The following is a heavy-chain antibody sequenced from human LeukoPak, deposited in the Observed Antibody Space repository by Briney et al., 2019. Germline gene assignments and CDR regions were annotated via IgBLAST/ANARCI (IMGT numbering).Heavy chain of an antibody. CDR1: GGSFSDYY. CDR3: AGPVYSNTGRPGDS. J-gene: IGHJ4*02. Sequence: SETLSLTCAVFGGSFSDYYWTWIRQSPGLGLEWIGEISARGSTHYNPSLKSRVTMSLDASKKQFSLKLTSVTAADTAVYFCAGPVYSNTGRPGDSWGPGTLVTVSS. D-gene: IGHD6-13*01. V-gene: IGHV4-34*01. CDR2: ISARGST.